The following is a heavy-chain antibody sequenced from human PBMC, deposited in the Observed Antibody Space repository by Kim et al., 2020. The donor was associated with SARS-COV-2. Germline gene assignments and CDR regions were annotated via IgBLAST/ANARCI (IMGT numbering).Heavy chain of an antibody. Sequence: SLILSCASSLFTFLLSFIIFFLHSPFNFLYFFSNINQYLSYKYYFDSLNFLFTISRDNAKNSLYLQMNSLRAEDTAVYYCARGRYSSGWSPDYYYYYGMDVWGQGTTVTVSS. D-gene: IGHD6-19*01. CDR1: LFTFLLSF. V-gene: IGHV3-7*01. J-gene: IGHJ6*02. CDR2: INQYLSYK. CDR3: ARGRYSSGWSPDYYYYYGMDV.